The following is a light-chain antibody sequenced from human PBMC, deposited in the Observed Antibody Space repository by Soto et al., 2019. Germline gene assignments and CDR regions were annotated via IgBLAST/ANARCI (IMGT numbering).Light chain of an antibody. CDR1: QSVLYSSNNKNY. V-gene: IGKV4-1*01. Sequence: DIVMTQSPDSLAVSLGERATINCKSSQSVLYSSNNKNYLAWYQQKPGQPPKLLIYWASTRGSGVTDRFSGSGSWTDFTLTISSLQAEDVAVYYCQQYYTAPYTFGQGTKLEIK. CDR3: QQYYTAPYT. CDR2: WAS. J-gene: IGKJ2*01.